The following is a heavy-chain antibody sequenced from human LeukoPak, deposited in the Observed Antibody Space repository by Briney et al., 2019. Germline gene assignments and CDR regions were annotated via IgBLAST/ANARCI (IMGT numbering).Heavy chain of an antibody. D-gene: IGHD5-12*01. CDR3: ARGPHGYGFQYYFNY. J-gene: IGHJ4*02. Sequence: SETLSLTCTVSGGSISSGSYYWSWIRQPAGKGLEWIGRFYTSGSTNYNPSLKSRVTISVDTSKNQFSLKLSSVTAADTAVYYCARGPHGYGFQYYFNYWGQGTLVTVSS. CDR1: GGSISSGSYY. CDR2: FYTSGST. V-gene: IGHV4-61*02.